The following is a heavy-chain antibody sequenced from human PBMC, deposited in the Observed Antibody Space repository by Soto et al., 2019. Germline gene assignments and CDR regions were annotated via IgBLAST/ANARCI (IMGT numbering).Heavy chain of an antibody. Sequence: QVQLVQSGAEVKKTGASVKVSCKASGYTFTGYYIHWVRQAPGQGLEWMGWINPNSGGTNYGQEFQGRVTMTRDTSISTAYMELSRPRSDDTAVYYCARDTAVADYYFDYWGQGTLVTVSS. CDR1: GYTFTGYY. V-gene: IGHV1-2*02. CDR2: INPNSGGT. D-gene: IGHD6-19*01. J-gene: IGHJ4*02. CDR3: ARDTAVADYYFDY.